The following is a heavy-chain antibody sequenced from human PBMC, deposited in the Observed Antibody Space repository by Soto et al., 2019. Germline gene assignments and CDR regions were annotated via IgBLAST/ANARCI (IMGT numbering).Heavy chain of an antibody. D-gene: IGHD1-26*01. CDR3: ALALGPTTGLDY. Sequence: LSLTCSVSGASTVSHYHWTWIRQPPGKGLEWMGYIFNSGTTFYNPSLTSRLSISMDTSGNHFSLELRSVTAADTAVYYCALALGPTTGLDYWGQGTLVTVSS. CDR1: GASTVSHYH. J-gene: IGHJ4*02. V-gene: IGHV4-31*02. CDR2: IFNSGTT.